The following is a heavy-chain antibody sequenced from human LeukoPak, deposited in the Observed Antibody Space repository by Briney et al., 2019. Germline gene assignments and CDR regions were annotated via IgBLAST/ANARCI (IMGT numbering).Heavy chain of an antibody. CDR1: GFTFSSYW. J-gene: IGHJ6*03. CDR3: ARNYDNLTEGDYYYYYMDV. Sequence: GGSLRLSCAASGFTFSSYWMSWVRQAPGKGLEWVANIKQDGSEKYYVDSVKGRFTISRDNAKNSLYLQMNSLRAEDTAVYYCARNYDNLTEGDYYYYYMDVWGKGTTVTVSS. V-gene: IGHV3-7*01. D-gene: IGHD3-9*01. CDR2: IKQDGSEK.